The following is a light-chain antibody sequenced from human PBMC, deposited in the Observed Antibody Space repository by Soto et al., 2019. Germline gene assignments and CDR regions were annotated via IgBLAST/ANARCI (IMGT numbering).Light chain of an antibody. CDR3: SSFRSSSTSYV. V-gene: IGLV2-14*03. J-gene: IGLJ1*01. CDR1: SSDIGDSNY. CDR2: DVS. Sequence: QSVLTQPASVSGPPGQSITISCTGTSSDIGDSNYVSWYQQHPGKAPKLVIYDVSNRPSGVSNRSSGSKSANTASLTISGLQAEDEADYYCSSFRSSSTSYVFGTGTKVTVL.